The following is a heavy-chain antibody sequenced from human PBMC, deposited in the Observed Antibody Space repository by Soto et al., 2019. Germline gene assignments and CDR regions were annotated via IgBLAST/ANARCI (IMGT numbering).Heavy chain of an antibody. J-gene: IGHJ4*02. CDR1: VCTFSSYA. V-gene: IGHV1-69*13. CDR3: AIPYYYDTSGYTRFDY. Sequence: SVNVSCKASVCTFSSYAISLVRQAPGPGLEWMGGISPIFGTANYAQKFQGRVTITADESTSTAYMELSSLRSEYTAVYYCAIPYYYDTSGYTRFDYWGQGTLVTVSS. D-gene: IGHD3-22*01. CDR2: ISPIFGTA.